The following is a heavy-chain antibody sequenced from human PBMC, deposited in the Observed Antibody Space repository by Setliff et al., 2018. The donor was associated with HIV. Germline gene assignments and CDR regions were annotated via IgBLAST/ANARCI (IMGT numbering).Heavy chain of an antibody. CDR2: IYYSGST. CDR3: ARSRTSSGYYGVTGYGMDA. D-gene: IGHD3-22*01. Sequence: SETLSLTCTVSGGSISSDYWSWIRQPPGKGLEWIGYIYYSGSTNYNPSLKSRVTVSVATSKNQFSLKLSSVTTADTAVYYCARSRTSSGYYGVTGYGMDAWGQGTTVTVSS. J-gene: IGHJ6*02. CDR1: GGSISSDY. V-gene: IGHV4-59*01.